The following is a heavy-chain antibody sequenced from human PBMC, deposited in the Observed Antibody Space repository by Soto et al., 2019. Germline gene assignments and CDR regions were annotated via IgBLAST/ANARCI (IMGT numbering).Heavy chain of an antibody. CDR2: IYFSGSA. J-gene: IGHJ4*01. D-gene: IGHD5-12*01. V-gene: IGHV4-59*08. CDR3: ARRYSGYGDY. CDR1: GGSITSYY. Sequence: PSETLSLTCTVSGGSITSYYWSWIRQPPGKGLEWIGYIYFSGSANYNPSLKSRGTMSVDTSKNQFSLKLSSVTAADTAVYCCARRYSGYGDYWSQGNLVTVSS.